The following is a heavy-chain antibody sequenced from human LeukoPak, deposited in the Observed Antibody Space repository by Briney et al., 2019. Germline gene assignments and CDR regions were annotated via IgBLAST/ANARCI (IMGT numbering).Heavy chain of an antibody. Sequence: GGSLRLSCAASGFTFRNYWMSWVRQAPGTGLEWVANIKQDGSDRNYVTSVRGRFTISRDNAESSLFLQMNSLRAEDTAVYYCAKDKPGGSSTFDYWGQGTLVTVSS. CDR2: IKQDGSDR. V-gene: IGHV3-7*03. CDR1: GFTFRNYW. D-gene: IGHD1-26*01. J-gene: IGHJ4*02. CDR3: AKDKPGGSSTFDY.